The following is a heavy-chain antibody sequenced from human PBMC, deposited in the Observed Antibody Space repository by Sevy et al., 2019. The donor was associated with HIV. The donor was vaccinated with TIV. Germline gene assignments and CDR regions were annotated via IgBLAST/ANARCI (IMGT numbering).Heavy chain of an antibody. CDR2: IYPGDSDT. V-gene: IGHV5-51*01. CDR3: AGLGGFYGSGSYYKERVLDY. Sequence: GESLKISCKGSGYSFTSYWIGWVRQMPGKGLEWMGIIYPGDSDTRYSPSFQGQVTISADKSISTAYLQWSSLKASDTAMYYCAGLGGFYGSGSYYKERVLDYWGQGTLVTVSS. D-gene: IGHD3-10*01. CDR1: GYSFTSYW. J-gene: IGHJ4*02.